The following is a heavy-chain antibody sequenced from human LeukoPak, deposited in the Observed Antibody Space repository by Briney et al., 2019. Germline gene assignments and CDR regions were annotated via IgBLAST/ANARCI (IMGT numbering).Heavy chain of an antibody. J-gene: IGHJ5*02. CDR2: IYHSGST. CDR3: ARDSGTIPSGGSANWFDP. D-gene: IGHD2-15*01. CDR1: GYSISSAYY. V-gene: IGHV4-38-2*02. Sequence: SETLSLTCAVSGYSISSAYYWGWIRQPPGKGLEWIGSIYHSGSTYYNPSLKSRVTISVDTSKNQFSLKLSSVTAADTAVYYCARDSGTIPSGGSANWFDPWGQGTLVTVSS.